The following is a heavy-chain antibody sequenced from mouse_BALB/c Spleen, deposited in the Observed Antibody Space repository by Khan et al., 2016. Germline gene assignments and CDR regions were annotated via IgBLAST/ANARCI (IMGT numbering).Heavy chain of an antibody. CDR1: GFTLTDYY. J-gene: IGHJ1*01. CDR3: ARDVTYGSSPYWYFDV. V-gene: IGHV7-3*02. CDR2: IRNKAKGSTT. Sequence: EVELVESGGGMVQPGGSLRLSCATSGFTLTDYYISWVRQPPGKALEWLGFIRNKAKGSTTEYSAAVKGRFTISRDNSPRILYLQLNILRDEDSATYYCARDVTYGSSPYWYFDVWGAGTTVTVSS. D-gene: IGHD1-1*01.